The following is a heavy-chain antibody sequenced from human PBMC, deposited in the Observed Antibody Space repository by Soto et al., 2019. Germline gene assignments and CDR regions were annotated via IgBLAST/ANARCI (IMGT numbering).Heavy chain of an antibody. CDR3: ARDVSFSSSWQQESGPLNWFDP. V-gene: IGHV4-59*01. CDR1: GGSISSYY. J-gene: IGHJ5*02. CDR2: IYYSGST. Sequence: TVSGGSISSYYWSWIRQPPGKGLEWIGYIYYSGSTNYNPSLKSRVTISVDTSKNQFSLKLSSVTAADTAVYYCARDVSFSSSWQQESGPLNWFDPWGQGTLVTVSS. D-gene: IGHD6-13*01.